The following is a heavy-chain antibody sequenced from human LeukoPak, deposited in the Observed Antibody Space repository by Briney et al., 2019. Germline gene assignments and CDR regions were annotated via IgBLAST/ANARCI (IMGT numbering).Heavy chain of an antibody. J-gene: IGHJ4*02. D-gene: IGHD1-26*01. Sequence: GGSLRLSCAASGFTFSSYEMNWVRQAPGKGLEWVSGISGSASTYYADSVKGRFTISRDNSKNTLYLQMSSLRAEDTAVYYCAISGGYWAWAHWGQGTLVTVSS. CDR1: GFTFSSYE. CDR2: ISGSAST. CDR3: AISGGYWAWAH. V-gene: IGHV3-23*01.